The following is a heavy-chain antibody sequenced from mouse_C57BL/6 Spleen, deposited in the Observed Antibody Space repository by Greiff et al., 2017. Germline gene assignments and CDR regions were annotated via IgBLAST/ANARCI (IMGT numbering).Heavy chain of an antibody. Sequence: VQLKESGPGLVKPSQSLSLTCSVTGYSITSGYYWNWIRQFPGNKLEWMGYISYDGSNNYNPSLKNRISITRDTSKNQFFLKLNSVTTEDTATYYCAREMYFDVWGTGTTVTVSS. CDR3: AREMYFDV. V-gene: IGHV3-6*01. CDR2: ISYDGSN. J-gene: IGHJ1*03. CDR1: GYSITSGYY.